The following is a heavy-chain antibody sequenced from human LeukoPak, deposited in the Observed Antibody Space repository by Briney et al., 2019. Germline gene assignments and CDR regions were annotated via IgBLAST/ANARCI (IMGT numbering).Heavy chain of an antibody. D-gene: IGHD2-15*01. CDR1: GGSISSYY. CDR3: VRHLSAGRPAFDI. Sequence: SETLSLTCTVSGGSISSYYWSWIRQPPGKGLEWIGYMYYSGSTNYNPSLKSRVTISVDTSNNKFSLKLTSLTAADTAVYYCVRHLSAGRPAFDIWGQGTMVTVSS. V-gene: IGHV4-59*08. J-gene: IGHJ3*02. CDR2: MYYSGST.